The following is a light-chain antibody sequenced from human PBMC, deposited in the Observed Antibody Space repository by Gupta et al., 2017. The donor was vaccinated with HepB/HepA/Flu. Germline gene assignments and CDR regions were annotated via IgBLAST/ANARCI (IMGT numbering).Light chain of an antibody. CDR3: QSYDSILSGSV. V-gene: IGLV1-40*01. CDR1: SSNIGAGYD. CDR2: GNS. Sequence: QSVLTQPPSVSGAPGQRVTISCTGSSSNIGAGYDVHWYQQLPGTAPKLHIYGNSNRPSGVPDRFSGSKSGTSASLAITGLQAEDEADYYCQSYDSILSGSVFGTGTKVTVL. J-gene: IGLJ1*01.